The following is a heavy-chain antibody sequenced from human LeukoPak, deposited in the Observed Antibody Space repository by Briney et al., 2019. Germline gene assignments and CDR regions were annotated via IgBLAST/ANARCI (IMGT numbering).Heavy chain of an antibody. CDR2: INPNSGGT. Sequence: ASVKVSCEASGYTFTGYYMHWVRQAPGQGLEWMGWINPNSGGTNYAQKFQSRVTMTRDTSISTAYMELSRLRSDDTAVYYCARVDGMIVAANWFDPWGQGTLVTVSS. CDR3: ARVDGMIVAANWFDP. V-gene: IGHV1-2*02. CDR1: GYTFTGYY. D-gene: IGHD3-22*01. J-gene: IGHJ5*02.